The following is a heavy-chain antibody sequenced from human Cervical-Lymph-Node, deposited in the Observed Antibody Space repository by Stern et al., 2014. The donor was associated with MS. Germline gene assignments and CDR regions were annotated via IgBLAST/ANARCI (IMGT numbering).Heavy chain of an antibody. Sequence: QVTLRESGPTLVKPTQTLTLTCTFSGFSLSTSGVGVGWIRQPPGKALEWLALIYWDDDKRYSPSLKSRRTITTETSNNKVALSRTNMDPVDTATYYCAHRPRKHYGWFDPWGQGTLVTVSS. J-gene: IGHJ5*02. CDR2: IYWDDDK. V-gene: IGHV2-5*02. D-gene: IGHD4-17*01. CDR3: AHRPRKHYGWFDP. CDR1: GFSLSTSGVG.